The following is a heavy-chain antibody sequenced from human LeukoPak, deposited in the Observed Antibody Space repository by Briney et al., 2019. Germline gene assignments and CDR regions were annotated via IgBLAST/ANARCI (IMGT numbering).Heavy chain of an antibody. CDR1: GGSISSFY. Sequence: SETLSLTCTVSGGSISSFYWSWIRQPAGKGLEWIGRIYTSGSTNYNPSLKSRVTISVDTSKSQFSLKLSSVTAADTAVYYCARGLWFGDENPPYFDYWGQGTLVTVSS. CDR2: IYTSGST. V-gene: IGHV4-4*07. D-gene: IGHD3-10*01. CDR3: ARGLWFGDENPPYFDY. J-gene: IGHJ4*02.